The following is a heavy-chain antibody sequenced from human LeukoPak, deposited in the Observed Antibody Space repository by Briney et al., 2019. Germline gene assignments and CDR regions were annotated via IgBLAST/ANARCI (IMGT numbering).Heavy chain of an antibody. Sequence: SETLSLTCTVSGGSISSYYWSWIRQPPGKGLEWIGYIYYSGSTNYDPSLKSRVTISVDTSKNQFSLKLSSVTAADTAVYYCARDRIIVGATGNSFDPWGQGTLVTVSS. CDR2: IYYSGST. CDR1: GGSISSYY. V-gene: IGHV4-59*01. D-gene: IGHD1-26*01. J-gene: IGHJ5*02. CDR3: ARDRIIVGATGNSFDP.